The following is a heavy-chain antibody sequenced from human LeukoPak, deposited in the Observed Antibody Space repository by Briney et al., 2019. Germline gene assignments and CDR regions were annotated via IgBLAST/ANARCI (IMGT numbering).Heavy chain of an antibody. CDR3: ATPGMGCGGDCWGNLRHYYGTDV. CDR1: GGSISIRSYY. CDR2: LYNGGST. D-gene: IGHD2-21*02. Sequence: PSETLSLTCTVSGGSISIRSYYWGWFRLPPGKGLEWIGSLYNGGSTSSNPSLQSRVAISADPSKNQFSLRLTSVTAADTAVYYCATPGMGCGGDCWGNLRHYYGTDVWGQGTTVTVSS. J-gene: IGHJ6*02. V-gene: IGHV4-39*01.